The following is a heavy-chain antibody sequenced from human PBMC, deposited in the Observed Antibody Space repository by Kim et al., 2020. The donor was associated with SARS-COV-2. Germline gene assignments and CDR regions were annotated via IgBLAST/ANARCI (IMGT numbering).Heavy chain of an antibody. V-gene: IGHV1-3*01. CDR1: GYTFTSYA. D-gene: IGHD3-10*01. J-gene: IGHJ3*02. CDR2: INAGNGNT. CDR3: ARAEVRGVTRDAFDI. Sequence: ASVKVSCKASGYTFTSYAMHWVRQAPGQRLEWMGWINAGNGNTKYSQKFQGRVTITRDTSASTAYMELSSLRSEDTAVYYCARAEVRGVTRDAFDIWGQGTMVTVSS.